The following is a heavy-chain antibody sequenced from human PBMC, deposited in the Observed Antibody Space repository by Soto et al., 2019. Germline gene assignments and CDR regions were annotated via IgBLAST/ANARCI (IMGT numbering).Heavy chain of an antibody. D-gene: IGHD2-2*01. J-gene: IGHJ4*02. V-gene: IGHV4-30-4*01. CDR3: ARLSVVPAAPFDY. CDR1: GGSISSGDYY. Sequence: QVQLQESGPGLVKPSQTLSLTCTVSGGSISSGDYYWSWIRQPPGKGLEWIGYIYYSGSTYYNPSLKSRVTITVDTSKNQLSLKLSSVTAADTAVYYCARLSVVPAAPFDYWGQRTLVTVSS. CDR2: IYYSGST.